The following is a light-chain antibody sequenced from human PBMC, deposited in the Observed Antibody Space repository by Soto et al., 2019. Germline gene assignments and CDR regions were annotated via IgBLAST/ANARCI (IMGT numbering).Light chain of an antibody. CDR1: RSNIGNNY. Sequence: QSVLTQPPSVSAAPGQIVTISCSGSRSNIGNNYVSWYRQLPRTVPKLLIYENNKRPSGIPDRFSGSKSGTSATLGITGLQTGEEVDYYCGTWDSSLNVVLFGGGTQLAVL. CDR3: GTWDSSLNVVL. V-gene: IGLV1-51*01. J-gene: IGLJ2*01. CDR2: ENN.